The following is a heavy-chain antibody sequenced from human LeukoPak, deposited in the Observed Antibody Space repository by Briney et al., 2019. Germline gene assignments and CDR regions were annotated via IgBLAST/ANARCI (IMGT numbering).Heavy chain of an antibody. CDR2: ISASGGNS. D-gene: IGHD1-26*01. CDR1: GFTFSDSA. V-gene: IGHV3-23*01. J-gene: IGHJ4*02. CDR3: ARDIELSC. Sequence: GGSLTLSCEASGFTFSDSAMSWVRQASGRGLEGVSLISASGGNSYYADSVKGRFTVSRGSSKHTLHLEMNRLRAEDTAVYYCARDIELSCWGQGTLVTVSS.